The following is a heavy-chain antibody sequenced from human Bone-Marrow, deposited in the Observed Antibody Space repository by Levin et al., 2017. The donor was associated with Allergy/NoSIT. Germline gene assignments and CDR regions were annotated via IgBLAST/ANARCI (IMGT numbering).Heavy chain of an antibody. V-gene: IGHV4-30-4*01. D-gene: IGHD2-21*01. CDR1: GGSITTDDDY. CDR2: IDYSGGT. CDR3: ARNYGGEGGWFDP. J-gene: IGHJ5*02. Sequence: ASETLSLTCTVSGGSITTDDDYWSWIRQPPGKGLEWIGYIDYSGGTYFKSSLESRVFISLDTSKNQFSLNLTSVTAADTAVYYCARNYGGEGGWFDPWGQGTLVTVSS.